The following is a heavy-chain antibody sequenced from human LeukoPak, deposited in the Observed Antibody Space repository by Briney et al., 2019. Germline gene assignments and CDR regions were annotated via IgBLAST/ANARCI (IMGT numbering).Heavy chain of an antibody. CDR1: GDSVSSISVA. CDR3: SLARSEYHYGMDV. Sequence: SQTLSLTCAISGDSVSSISVAWNWLRQSPSRRLEGLGRTYYRSKWYYEYAVSVKSRINISPDTSKNQFSLQLTSVTPEDTAVYYCSLARSEYHYGMDVWGQGTTVTVSS. J-gene: IGHJ6*02. V-gene: IGHV6-1*01. CDR2: TYYRSKWYY.